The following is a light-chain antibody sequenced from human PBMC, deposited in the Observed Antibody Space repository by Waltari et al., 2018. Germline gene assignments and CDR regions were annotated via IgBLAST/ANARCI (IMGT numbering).Light chain of an antibody. Sequence: SSELTQDPAVSVAMGQTVRIPCQGDSLSCYYASWYQQRPGQAPILVIYDKNNRPSGVPDRFSGSSSHNTGSLTITGAQAEDEASYYCHSRDASGVAGSFGGGTKLTVL. V-gene: IGLV3-19*01. J-gene: IGLJ2*01. CDR1: SLSCYY. CDR3: HSRDASGVAGS. CDR2: DKN.